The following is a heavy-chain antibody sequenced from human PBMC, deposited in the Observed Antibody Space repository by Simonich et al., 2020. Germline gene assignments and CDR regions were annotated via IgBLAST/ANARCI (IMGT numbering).Heavy chain of an antibody. Sequence: QVQLQESGPGLVKPSETLSLTCAVSGYSISSGYYWGWIRPPPGKGLEWIGSIYHRGSTYDHPALKSRGNISVETSKNQFSLKLSSVTAADTAVYYCARVGYSNYYYYGMDVWGQGTTVTVSS. J-gene: IGHJ6*02. CDR1: GYSISSGYY. D-gene: IGHD6-13*01. CDR2: IYHRGST. V-gene: IGHV4-38-2*01. CDR3: ARVGYSNYYYYGMDV.